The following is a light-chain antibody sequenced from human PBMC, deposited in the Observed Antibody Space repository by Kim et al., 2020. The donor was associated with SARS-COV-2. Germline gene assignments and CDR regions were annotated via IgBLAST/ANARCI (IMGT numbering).Light chain of an antibody. J-gene: IGKJ4*01. V-gene: IGKV1-27*01. CDR3: QKYSSAPLT. CDR1: QGISSY. Sequence: DIQMTQSPSSLSASVGDRVTITCRASQGISSYLASYQQKPGKIPKVLIYAASTLKSGVPSRFSGSGSGTEFTLTITNLQPEDVATYYCQKYSSAPLTFGGGTKVDIK. CDR2: AAS.